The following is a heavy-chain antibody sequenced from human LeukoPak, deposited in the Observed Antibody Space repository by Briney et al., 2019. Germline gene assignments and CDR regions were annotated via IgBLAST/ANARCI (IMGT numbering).Heavy chain of an antibody. D-gene: IGHD2/OR15-2a*01. CDR2: VSYSGNT. V-gene: IGHV4-31*03. J-gene: IGHJ3*02. Sequence: SETLSLTCTVSGVPISSGGYSWTWIRQPPGKGLEWSGYVSYSGNTYYNPSVKSRVAISSDASKNQFSLTLTSVTAADTAVYYCARDFLQTSSPDAFDIWGQGTMVSVSS. CDR3: ARDFLQTSSPDAFDI. CDR1: GVPISSGGYS.